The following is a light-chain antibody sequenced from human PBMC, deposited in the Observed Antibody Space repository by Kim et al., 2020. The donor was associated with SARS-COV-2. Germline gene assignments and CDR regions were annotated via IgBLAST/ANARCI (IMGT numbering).Light chain of an antibody. CDR1: QSVSTS. CDR3: QRYSSSSWT. Sequence: LSPGERATPSCRASQSVSTSLAWYQQQPGQAPRLLIYGASTRSTGIPDRFSGSGSGTDFTLTIGRLEPEDFAVYYCQRYSSSSWTFGPGTKVDIK. CDR2: GAS. J-gene: IGKJ1*01. V-gene: IGKV3-20*01.